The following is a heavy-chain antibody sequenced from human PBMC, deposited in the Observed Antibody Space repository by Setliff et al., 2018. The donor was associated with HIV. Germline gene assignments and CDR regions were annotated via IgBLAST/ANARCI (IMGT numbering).Heavy chain of an antibody. D-gene: IGHD6-13*01. CDR2: IKQDGSEK. J-gene: IGHJ4*02. V-gene: IGHV3-7*03. Sequence: PGGSLRLSCAASGFTFSSYWMSWVRQAPGKGLEWVANIKQDGSEKYYVDSVKGRFTISRDNAKNSLYLQMNSLRAEDTAVYYCARAASDGGVYSSSWYRHRTYYFDYWGQGTLVTVSS. CDR3: ARAASDGGVYSSSWYRHRTYYFDY. CDR1: GFTFSSYW.